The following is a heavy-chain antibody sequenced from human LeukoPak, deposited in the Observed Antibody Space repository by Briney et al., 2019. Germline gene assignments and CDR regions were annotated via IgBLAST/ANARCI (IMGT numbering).Heavy chain of an antibody. V-gene: IGHV3-7*01. Sequence: GGSLRLSCAASGFTFSSYWMSWVRQAPGKGLEWVANIKQDGSEEYYVDSVKGRFTISRDNAKNSLYLQMNSLRAEDTAVYYCARLWYSYYYYYMDVWGKGTTVTVSS. D-gene: IGHD2-21*01. CDR1: GFTFSSYW. J-gene: IGHJ6*03. CDR2: IKQDGSEE. CDR3: ARLWYSYYYYYMDV.